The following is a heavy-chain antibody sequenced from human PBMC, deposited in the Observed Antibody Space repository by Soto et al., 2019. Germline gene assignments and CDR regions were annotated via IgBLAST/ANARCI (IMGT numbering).Heavy chain of an antibody. CDR1: GGSISSSSYY. CDR3: ARDSGIVVAGIWFDP. D-gene: IGHD6-19*01. J-gene: IGHJ5*02. CDR2: IHYSGST. V-gene: IGHV4-39*07. Sequence: PSETLSLTCTVSGGSISSSSYYWGWIRQPPGKGLEWIGTIHYSGSTYYSPSLKSRVTISVDTSKNQFSLKLSSVTAADTAVYYCARDSGIVVAGIWFDPWGQGTLVTVSS.